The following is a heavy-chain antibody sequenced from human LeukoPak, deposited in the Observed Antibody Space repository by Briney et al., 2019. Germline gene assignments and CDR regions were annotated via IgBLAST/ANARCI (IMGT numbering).Heavy chain of an antibody. Sequence: PSETLSVTCTVSVGSLSSSSYYWGWIRQPPGKGLEWIGSIYYSGSTYYNPSLKSRVTISVDTSKNQFSLKLSSVTAADTAVYYCARSHMVRGVHDAFDIWGQGTMVTVSS. V-gene: IGHV4-39*01. J-gene: IGHJ3*02. CDR1: VGSLSSSSYY. CDR2: IYYSGST. CDR3: ARSHMVRGVHDAFDI. D-gene: IGHD3-10*01.